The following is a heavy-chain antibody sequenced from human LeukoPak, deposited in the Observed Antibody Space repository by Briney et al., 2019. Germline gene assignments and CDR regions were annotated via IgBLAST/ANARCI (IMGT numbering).Heavy chain of an antibody. D-gene: IGHD3-22*01. CDR3: ARAPSIKIVVVIFDY. J-gene: IGHJ4*02. CDR2: INPSGGST. V-gene: IGHV1-46*01. CDR1: GYTFPSYY. Sequence: ASVKVSCKASGYTFPSYYMHWVRQAPGQGLEWMGIINPSGGSTSYAQKFQGRVTMTRDTSTSTVYMELSSLRSEDTAVYYCARAPSIKIVVVIFDYWGQGTLVTVSS.